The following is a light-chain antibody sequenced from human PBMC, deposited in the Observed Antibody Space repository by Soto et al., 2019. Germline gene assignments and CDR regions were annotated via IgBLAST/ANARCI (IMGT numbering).Light chain of an antibody. CDR2: RAS. Sequence: ELLMTQSPDTLSVSPVARATLSGSSSQSVGNKLAWYQLRPGQAPRLLIFRASFRASGIPTRFSGSGFGTEFTLTISSLQSEDFALYYCQQHNNWPPINFGQGTRLENK. CDR1: QSVGNK. CDR3: QQHNNWPPIN. V-gene: IGKV3-15*01. J-gene: IGKJ5*01.